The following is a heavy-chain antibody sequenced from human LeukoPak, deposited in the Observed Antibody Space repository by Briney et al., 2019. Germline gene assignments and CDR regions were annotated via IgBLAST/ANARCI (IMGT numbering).Heavy chain of an antibody. D-gene: IGHD3-22*01. CDR3: ARDGKWFPLDYGMDV. J-gene: IGHJ6*02. V-gene: IGHV3-7*01. CDR2: IKQDGSEK. Sequence: GGSLRLSCVASGFSFSYSSMSWVRQAPGKGLEWVANIKQDGSEKHYVDSVKGRFTISRDNAKNSLYLQMNSLRAEDTAVYYCARDGKWFPLDYGMDVWGLGTTVTVSS. CDR1: GFSFSYSS.